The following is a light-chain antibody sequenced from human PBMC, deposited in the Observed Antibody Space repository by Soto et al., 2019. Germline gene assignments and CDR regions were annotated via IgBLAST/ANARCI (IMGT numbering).Light chain of an antibody. CDR2: AAS. J-gene: IGKJ3*01. CDR1: QGISSY. Sequence: DIQLTQSPSFLSASVGDRVTITCRASQGISSYLAWYQQKPGKAPKLLIYAASTLQSGVPSRFSGSGSGTEFTLTISSLQPEDFATYNCQQLNSYPPITFGPGTKVDIK. CDR3: QQLNSYPPIT. V-gene: IGKV1-9*01.